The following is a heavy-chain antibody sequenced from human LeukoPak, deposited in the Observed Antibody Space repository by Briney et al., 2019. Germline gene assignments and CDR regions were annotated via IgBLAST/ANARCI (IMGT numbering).Heavy chain of an antibody. D-gene: IGHD5-18*01. V-gene: IGHV3-33*01. CDR2: IWYDGSNK. CDR1: GFTFSSYG. Sequence: PGRSLRLSCAASGFTFSSYGMHWVRQAPGKGLEWVAVIWYDGSNKYYADSVKGRFTISRDNSKNTLYLQMNSLRAEDTAVYYCARAPDTAMACYYYGMDVWGQGTTVTVSS. CDR3: ARAPDTAMACYYYGMDV. J-gene: IGHJ6*02.